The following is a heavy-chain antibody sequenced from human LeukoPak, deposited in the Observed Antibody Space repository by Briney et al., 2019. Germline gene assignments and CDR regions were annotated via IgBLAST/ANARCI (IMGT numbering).Heavy chain of an antibody. D-gene: IGHD6-13*01. Sequence: SETLSLTCTVSGGSASGGNYYWSWIRQPPGKGLEWIGFMSNSGHTDSIPSLKSRVTISVDTSKNQFSLNLISVTAADTAVYFCARVSAAGTGPDYWGQGTLVTVSS. CDR1: GGSASGGNYY. CDR3: ARVSAAGTGPDY. CDR2: MSNSGHT. V-gene: IGHV4-61*01. J-gene: IGHJ4*02.